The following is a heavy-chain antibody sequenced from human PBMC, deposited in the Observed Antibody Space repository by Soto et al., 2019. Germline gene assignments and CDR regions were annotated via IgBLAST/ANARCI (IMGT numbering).Heavy chain of an antibody. CDR3: AKDRTTGGEYSSLRVDYFDY. Sequence: DVQLVESGGGLVQPGRSLRLSCAASGFTFDDYAMHWVRQAPGKGLEWVSGISWNSGSIGYADSVKGRFTISRDNAKNSLYLQMNSLRAEDTALYYCAKDRTTGGEYSSLRVDYFDYWGQGTLVTVSS. D-gene: IGHD6-6*01. CDR2: ISWNSGSI. V-gene: IGHV3-9*01. J-gene: IGHJ4*02. CDR1: GFTFDDYA.